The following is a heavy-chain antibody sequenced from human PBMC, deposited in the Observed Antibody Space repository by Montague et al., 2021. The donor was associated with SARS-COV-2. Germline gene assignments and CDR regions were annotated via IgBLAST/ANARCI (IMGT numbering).Heavy chain of an antibody. CDR3: SSGDFFDY. D-gene: IGHD3-16*01. Sequence: SLRLSCAASGFTFSSQWMSWVRQAPGKGLERVANIKEDGSVRQYADSVKGRFTISRDNAKNSLLLQMNSLRVEDTAVYYCSSGDFFDYWGQGTLVTVSS. CDR1: GFTFSSQW. V-gene: IGHV3-7*01. CDR2: IKEDGSVR. J-gene: IGHJ4*02.